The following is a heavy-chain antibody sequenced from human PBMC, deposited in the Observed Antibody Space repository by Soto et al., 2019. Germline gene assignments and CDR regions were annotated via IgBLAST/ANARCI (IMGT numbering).Heavy chain of an antibody. CDR1: GFTVSSNY. Sequence: PGGSLRLSCAASGFTVSSNYMSWVRQAPGKGLEWVSVIYSGGSTYYADSVKGRFTISRDNSKNTLYLQMNSLRAEDTAVYYCVRVRGYSGYVGWFDPWGQGTLVTVSS. CDR3: VRVRGYSGYVGWFDP. D-gene: IGHD5-12*01. J-gene: IGHJ5*02. CDR2: IYSGGST. V-gene: IGHV3-53*01.